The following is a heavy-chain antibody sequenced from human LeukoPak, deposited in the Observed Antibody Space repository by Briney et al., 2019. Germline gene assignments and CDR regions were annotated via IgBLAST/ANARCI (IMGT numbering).Heavy chain of an antibody. Sequence: KTSETLSLTCTVSGGSISSYYWSWIRQPPGKGLEWIGYIYYSGSTNYNPSLKSRVTISVDTSKNQFSLKLSSVTAADTAVYYCARRADRWLTLLIDYWGQGTLVTVSS. CDR3: ARRADRWLTLLIDY. V-gene: IGHV4-59*01. CDR2: IYYSGST. J-gene: IGHJ4*02. D-gene: IGHD6-19*01. CDR1: GGSISSYY.